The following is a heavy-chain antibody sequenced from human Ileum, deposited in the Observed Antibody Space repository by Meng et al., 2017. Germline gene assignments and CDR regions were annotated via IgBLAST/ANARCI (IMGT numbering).Heavy chain of an antibody. J-gene: IGHJ5*02. V-gene: IGHV4-39*01. CDR3: AQPRITMTLGGFRTGWFDP. Sequence: QLQLQESGPGLVKPSETLPLTCTVSGGYIRSSSYYWGWIRQPPGKGLEWIGSIYYSGSTYYNPSLKSRVTISVDTSKNQFSLKLSSVTAADTAVYYCAQPRITMTLGGFRTGWFDPWGQGTLVTVSS. CDR2: IYYSGST. CDR1: GGYIRSSSYY. D-gene: IGHD3-22*01.